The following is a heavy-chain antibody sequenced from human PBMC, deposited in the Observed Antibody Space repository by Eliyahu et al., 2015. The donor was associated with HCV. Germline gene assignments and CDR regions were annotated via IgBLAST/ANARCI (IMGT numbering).Heavy chain of an antibody. CDR3: ASGGGGIAVTGTGGWFDP. V-gene: IGHV4-59*01. Sequence: QVQLQESGPGLVKPSETLSLTXTVXGGXITXYYWSWIRQPPGKGLEWIWYIHYSGSTNYNPSLKSRVTISIDTSKNQFSLNLTSATAADTAMYYCASGGGGIAVTGTGGWFDPWGQGTLVTVSS. CDR1: GGXITXYY. D-gene: IGHD6-19*01. CDR2: IHYSGST. J-gene: IGHJ5*02.